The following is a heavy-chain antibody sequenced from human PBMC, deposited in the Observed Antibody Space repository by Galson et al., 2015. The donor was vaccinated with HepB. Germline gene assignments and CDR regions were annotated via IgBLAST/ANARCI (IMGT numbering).Heavy chain of an antibody. D-gene: IGHD6-19*01. V-gene: IGHV3-74*01. CDR1: GFTFSSYW. Sequence: SLRLSCAASGFTFSSYWMHWVRQAPGKGLVWVSRINSDGSSTSYADSVKGRFTISRDNAKSTLYLQMNSLRAEDTAVYYCARDRDSSGWSFLFDYWGQGTLVTVSS. CDR3: ARDRDSSGWSFLFDY. CDR2: INSDGSST. J-gene: IGHJ4*02.